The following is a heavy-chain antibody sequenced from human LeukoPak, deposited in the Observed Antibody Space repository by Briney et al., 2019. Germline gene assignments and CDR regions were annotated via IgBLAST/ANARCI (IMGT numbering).Heavy chain of an antibody. J-gene: IGHJ4*02. Sequence: SETLSLTCTVSGGSISSHYWSWIRQPPGRALEWIGYIYYSGGTNYNPSLESRITISVDTARNQFSLKLTSVTAADTAVYYCARFCSTTSCPKYYFDDSSQGTLVTVSS. V-gene: IGHV4-59*11. CDR1: GGSISSHY. CDR2: IYYSGGT. D-gene: IGHD2-2*01. CDR3: ARFCSTTSCPKYYFDD.